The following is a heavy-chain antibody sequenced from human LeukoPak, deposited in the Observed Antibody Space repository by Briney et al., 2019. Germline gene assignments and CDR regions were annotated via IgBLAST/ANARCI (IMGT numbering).Heavy chain of an antibody. CDR3: AKDLYYDYVWGSYGNDY. CDR2: VSSSSSTI. D-gene: IGHD3-16*01. J-gene: IGHJ4*02. V-gene: IGHV3-48*01. Sequence: GGSLRLSCAASGFTFSSYSMNWVRQAPGKGLEWVSYVSSSSSTIYHADSVKGRFTISRDNAKNSLYLQMNSLRAEDTAVYYCAKDLYYDYVWGSYGNDYWGQGTLVTVSS. CDR1: GFTFSSYS.